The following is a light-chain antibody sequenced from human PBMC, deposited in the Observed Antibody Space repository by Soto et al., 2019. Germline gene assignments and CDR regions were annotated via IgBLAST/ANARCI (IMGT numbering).Light chain of an antibody. CDR2: GAS. J-gene: IGKJ5*01. CDR1: QSVSSSF. Sequence: EIVLTQSPGTLSLSPGERATLSCRASQSVSSSFLAWYQQKVGQAPRLLIYGASSRATGIPDRFSGSGSGTDFTLTISSLEPEDFAVDYCQQYGSSPRTFGQGTRLEIK. CDR3: QQYGSSPRT. V-gene: IGKV3-20*01.